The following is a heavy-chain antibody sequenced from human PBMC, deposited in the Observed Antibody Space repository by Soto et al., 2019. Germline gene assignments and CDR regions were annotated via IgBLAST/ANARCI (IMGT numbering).Heavy chain of an antibody. CDR1: GGSISSSSYY. V-gene: IGHV4-39*01. CDR3: ANVILEGEWLEVDY. Sequence: SETLSLTCTVSGGSISSSSYYWGWIRQPPGKGLECVWSIYYSGSTYYNPSLKSRVTISVETSKNQFSLKLSSVTAADTAVYYCANVILEGEWLEVDYWGQGTLVTVSS. J-gene: IGHJ4*02. CDR2: IYYSGST. D-gene: IGHD3-16*01.